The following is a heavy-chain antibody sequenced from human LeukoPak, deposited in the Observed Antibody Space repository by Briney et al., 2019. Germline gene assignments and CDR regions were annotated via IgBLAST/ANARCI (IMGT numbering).Heavy chain of an antibody. Sequence: ASVKVSCKASGYTFTSYYMHWARQAPGQGLEWMGIINPSGGSTSYAQKFQGRVTMTRDTSTSTVYMELSSLRSEDTAVYYCARVKPNYYDSSAYGTFDIWGQGTMVTVSS. V-gene: IGHV1-46*01. CDR2: INPSGGST. CDR1: GYTFTSYY. J-gene: IGHJ3*02. CDR3: ARVKPNYYDSSAYGTFDI. D-gene: IGHD3-22*01.